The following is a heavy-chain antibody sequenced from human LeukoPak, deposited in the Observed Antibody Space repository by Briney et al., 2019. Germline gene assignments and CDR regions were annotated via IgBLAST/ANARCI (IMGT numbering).Heavy chain of an antibody. J-gene: IGHJ5*02. CDR1: GFTFSTYA. V-gene: IGHV3-23*01. CDR2: ITRSGVTT. Sequence: GGSLRLSCAASGFTFSTYAMSWVRQAPGKGLEWVSVITRSGVTTHYADSVKGRFTISRDNSRNTLYLQMNSLRAEDTAVYYCAKDPYYDFWSGSPWFDPWGQGTLVTVSS. D-gene: IGHD3-3*01. CDR3: AKDPYYDFWSGSPWFDP.